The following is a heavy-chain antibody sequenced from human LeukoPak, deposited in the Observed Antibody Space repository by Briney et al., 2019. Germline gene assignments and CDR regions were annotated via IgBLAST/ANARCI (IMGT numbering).Heavy chain of an antibody. D-gene: IGHD3-22*01. CDR2: TYYRSTWYN. Sequence: SQTLSLTCAISGDSVSSNSVTWNWIRQSPSRGLEWLGRTYYRSTWYNDYAVSVRGRITVNPDTSKNQFSLHLNSVTPEDTAVYYCARDNYYDSSGYYFDVYYYYGMDVWGQGTTVTVSS. V-gene: IGHV6-1*01. CDR1: GDSVSSNSVT. CDR3: ARDNYYDSSGYYFDVYYYYGMDV. J-gene: IGHJ6*02.